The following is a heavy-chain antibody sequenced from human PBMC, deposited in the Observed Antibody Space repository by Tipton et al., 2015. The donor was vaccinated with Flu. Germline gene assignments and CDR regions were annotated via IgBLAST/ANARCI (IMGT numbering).Heavy chain of an antibody. D-gene: IGHD3-10*01. CDR1: GGSFSGYY. J-gene: IGHJ5*02. Sequence: TLSLTCAVYGGSFSGYYWSWIRQPPGKGLEWIGEINHSGSTNYNPSLKSRVTISVDTSKNQFSLKLSSVTAADTAVYYCASRAYYYGSGSPGGPIDPWGQGTLVTVSS. CDR3: ASRAYYYGSGSPGGPIDP. V-gene: IGHV4-34*01. CDR2: INHSGST.